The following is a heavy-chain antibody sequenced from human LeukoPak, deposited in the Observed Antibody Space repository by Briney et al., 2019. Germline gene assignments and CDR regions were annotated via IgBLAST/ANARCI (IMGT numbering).Heavy chain of an antibody. CDR1: GYTFTDYY. D-gene: IGHD3-22*01. CDR3: ASDRVVADY. V-gene: IGHV1-2*02. CDR2: INPTTGGT. Sequence: ASVKVSCKASGYTFTDYYIHCGRQAPGQGFEWMGWINPTTGGTKYARKFQGRVTLTRDTSITAVYMELRRLRSDDTAVYYCASDRVVADYWGQGTLVTVSS. J-gene: IGHJ4*02.